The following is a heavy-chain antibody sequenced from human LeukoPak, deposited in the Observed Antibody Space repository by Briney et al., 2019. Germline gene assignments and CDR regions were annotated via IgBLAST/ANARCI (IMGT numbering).Heavy chain of an antibody. Sequence: GESLKISCKSSGYNFATSWIGWVRQMSGKGLEWMGIIYPSDSDTRYSPSFQGQVTISADKSISTAYLQWSSLKASDTAMYYCARNWGEMAFDIWGQGTMVTVSS. J-gene: IGHJ3*02. D-gene: IGHD7-27*01. CDR1: GYNFATSW. V-gene: IGHV5-51*01. CDR2: IYPSDSDT. CDR3: ARNWGEMAFDI.